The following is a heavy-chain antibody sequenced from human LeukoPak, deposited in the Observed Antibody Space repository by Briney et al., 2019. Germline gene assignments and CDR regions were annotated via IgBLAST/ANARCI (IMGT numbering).Heavy chain of an antibody. V-gene: IGHV4-59*01. Sequence: SETLSLTCTVSGGSIRSYYWSWIRQPPGKGLEWIGCVYYTGSTNYNPSLKSRVTISLDTSKNQFSLKLSSVTAADTAVYYCARDRGVGGSAAIDAFDVWGQGTMATVSS. CDR2: VYYTGST. CDR1: GGSIRSYY. CDR3: ARDRGVGGSAAIDAFDV. D-gene: IGHD3-10*01. J-gene: IGHJ3*01.